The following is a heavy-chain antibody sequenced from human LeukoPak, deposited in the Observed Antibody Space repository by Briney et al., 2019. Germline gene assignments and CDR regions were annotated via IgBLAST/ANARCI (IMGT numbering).Heavy chain of an antibody. CDR1: GYTFTGYY. V-gene: IGHV1-2*02. J-gene: IGHJ4*02. D-gene: IGHD3-22*01. Sequence: ASVKVSCKASGYTFTGYYMHWARQAPGQGLEWMGWINPNSGGTNYAQKFQGRVTMTRDTSISTAYMKLSRLRSDDTAVYYCARGTSITMIAVVGREVKAPFDYWGQGTLVTVSS. CDR3: ARGTSITMIAVVGREVKAPFDY. CDR2: INPNSGGT.